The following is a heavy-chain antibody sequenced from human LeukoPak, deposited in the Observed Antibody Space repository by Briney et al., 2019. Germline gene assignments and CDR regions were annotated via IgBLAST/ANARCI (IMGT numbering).Heavy chain of an antibody. J-gene: IGHJ4*02. V-gene: IGHV4-59*08. Sequence: SETLSLTCTVSGGSISSYYWSWIRQPPGKGLEWIGYIYYSGSTNYNPSLKSRVTISVDTSKNQFSLKLSSVTAADTAVYYCARHLAGSSSRPYFDYWGQGTLVTVSS. CDR3: ARHLAGSSSRPYFDY. D-gene: IGHD6-13*01. CDR1: GGSISSYY. CDR2: IYYSGST.